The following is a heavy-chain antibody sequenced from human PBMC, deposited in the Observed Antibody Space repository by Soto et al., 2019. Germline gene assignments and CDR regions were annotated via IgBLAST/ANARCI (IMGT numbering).Heavy chain of an antibody. CDR2: ISYDGDNQ. CDR1: GFSFSHYA. D-gene: IGHD3-22*01. Sequence: QRQLVESGGGVVQPGRSLRLSCAASGFSFSHYAMHWVRQLPGKGLEWVALISYDGDNQYFTDSVRGRFTISRDNSKTTVYLEMNSLRLDDTATYYCVSPHSDSSNAFDLWGQGTLVTVSS. J-gene: IGHJ5*02. CDR3: VSPHSDSSNAFDL. V-gene: IGHV3-30-3*01.